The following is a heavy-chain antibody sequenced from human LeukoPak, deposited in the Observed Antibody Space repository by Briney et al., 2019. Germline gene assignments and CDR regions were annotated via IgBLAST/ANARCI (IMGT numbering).Heavy chain of an antibody. CDR2: ISGSGGYT. V-gene: IGHV3-23*01. D-gene: IGHD3-10*01. CDR3: AKDLDCGSGSAPRGAFDI. Sequence: PGGSLRLSCAASGLSFSSYAMSWVRQAPGKGREWVSGISGSGGYTYYADSLEGRFTISRDNSKNILYLQMNSLRAEDTARDSRAKDLDCGSGSAPRGAFDIWGQGTMVTVSS. CDR1: GLSFSSYA. J-gene: IGHJ3*02.